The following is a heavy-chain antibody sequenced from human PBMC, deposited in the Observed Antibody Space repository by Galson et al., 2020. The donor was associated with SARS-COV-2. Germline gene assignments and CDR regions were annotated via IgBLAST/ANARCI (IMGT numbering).Heavy chain of an antibody. CDR2: IFHTGTT. V-gene: IGHV4-4*02. J-gene: IGHJ3*02. D-gene: IGHD3-22*01. CDR1: GDSVSRSTGPW. Sequence: SETLSLTCAVSGDSVSRSTGPWWTWVRQPPGKGLEWIGEIFHTGTTNYNPSLKSRVTISLDKSKNQFSLNLNSATAADTAVYYCASHFETRGYGAFDTWGQGTMVTVSS. CDR3: ASHFETRGYGAFDT.